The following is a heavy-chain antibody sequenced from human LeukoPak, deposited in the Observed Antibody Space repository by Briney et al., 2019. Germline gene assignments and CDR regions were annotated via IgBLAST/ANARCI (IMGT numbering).Heavy chain of an antibody. Sequence: SETLSLTCTVSGGSISNSYWSWIRRPSGKGLEWIGYIYYSGITNYNPSLKSRVTISVDTPKNQFSLKLSSVTAADTAVYYCARLRDLYNIFDYWGQGTLVTVSS. J-gene: IGHJ4*02. CDR1: GGSISNSY. CDR3: ARLRDLYNIFDY. CDR2: IYYSGIT. D-gene: IGHD1-1*01. V-gene: IGHV4-59*12.